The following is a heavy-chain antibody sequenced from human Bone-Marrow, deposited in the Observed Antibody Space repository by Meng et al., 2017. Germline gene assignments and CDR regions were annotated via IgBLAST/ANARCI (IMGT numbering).Heavy chain of an antibody. CDR3: TRVTMTGEARWHFDL. J-gene: IGHJ2*01. Sequence: GESLKISCAASGFTFSDHYMDWVRQAPGKGLEWVGRTRNKANSYTTEYAASVTGRFIISRDDSKNSLYLQMNSLKSEDTAVYYCTRVTMTGEARWHFDLWGPGTLVTVSS. D-gene: IGHD7-27*01. V-gene: IGHV3-72*01. CDR1: GFTFSDHY. CDR2: TRNKANSYTT.